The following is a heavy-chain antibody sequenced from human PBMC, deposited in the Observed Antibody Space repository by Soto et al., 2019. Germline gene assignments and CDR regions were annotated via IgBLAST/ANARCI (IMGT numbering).Heavy chain of an antibody. CDR3: AKDPKVVVAATGGDY. D-gene: IGHD2-15*01. J-gene: IGHJ4*02. Sequence: GGSLRLSCAASGFTFSSYAMSWVRQAPGKGLEWVSAISGSGGSTYYADSVKGRFTISRDNSKNTLYLQMNSLRAEDTAVYYCAKDPKVVVAATGGDYWGQGTLVTVSS. CDR1: GFTFSSYA. CDR2: ISGSGGST. V-gene: IGHV3-23*01.